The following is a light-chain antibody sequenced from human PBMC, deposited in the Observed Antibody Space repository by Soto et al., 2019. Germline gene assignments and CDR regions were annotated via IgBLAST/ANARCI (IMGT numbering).Light chain of an antibody. CDR2: GAS. CDR3: QQYGSSRPWT. CDR1: QSVSSSY. Sequence: EIVLTQSPGTLSLSPGERATLSCRASQSVSSSYLAWYQQKPGQAPRLLIYGASSRATGIPDRFSGSGSGTDFTLTISRLEPDDFAVYYCQQYGSSRPWTFGQGTKV. V-gene: IGKV3-20*01. J-gene: IGKJ1*01.